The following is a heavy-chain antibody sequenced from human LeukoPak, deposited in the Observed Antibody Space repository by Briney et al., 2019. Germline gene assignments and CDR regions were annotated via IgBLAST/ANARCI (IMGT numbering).Heavy chain of an antibody. J-gene: IGHJ4*02. D-gene: IGHD3-3*01. Sequence: GGSLRLSCVASGFTFGKYWMSWVRQAPGKGLEWVANIKLDGSEKNYVDSVKGRFTISRDNTQNSLYLQMNSLRVEDTAVFYCARDQYDTWSRRGNFDSWGQGTLVIVSS. CDR3: ARDQYDTWSRRGNFDS. V-gene: IGHV3-7*03. CDR1: GFTFGKYW. CDR2: IKLDGSEK.